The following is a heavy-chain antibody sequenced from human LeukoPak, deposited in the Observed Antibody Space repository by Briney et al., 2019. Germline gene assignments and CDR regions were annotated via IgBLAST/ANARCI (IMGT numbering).Heavy chain of an antibody. V-gene: IGHV3-66*02. J-gene: IGHJ5*02. D-gene: IGHD7-27*01. CDR1: GFIVSNNH. CDR3: ARESWGPVGP. CDR2: TYTDTSA. Sequence: GGALRLSLAAFGFIVSNNHMGLVRQAPGKGLDGVSLTYTDTSAYYVDSVKGRLTISRDNYKTILNLQMNSLRVEDTAVYYCARESWGPVGPWGQGTLVTVSS.